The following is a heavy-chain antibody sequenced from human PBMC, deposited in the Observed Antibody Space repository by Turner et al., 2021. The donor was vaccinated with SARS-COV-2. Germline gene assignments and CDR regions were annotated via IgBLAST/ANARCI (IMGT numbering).Heavy chain of an antibody. CDR3: ATDPLGWAGYDY. J-gene: IGHJ4*02. CDR1: GYTLTEIF. D-gene: IGHD6-25*01. Sequence: QVQLVQPGAEMKKPGASVKVSCKVSGYTLTEIFIHWLRQAPGKGLEWMGGFDHEERETIYAQKFQGRVTMTEDTSTDIAYMEMSSLSSDDTAVYYCATDPLGWAGYDYWGQGTLVTVSS. CDR2: FDHEERET. V-gene: IGHV1-24*01.